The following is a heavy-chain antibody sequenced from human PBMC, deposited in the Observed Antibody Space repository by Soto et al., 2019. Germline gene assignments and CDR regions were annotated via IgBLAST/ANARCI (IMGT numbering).Heavy chain of an antibody. CDR3: ASGYCSGGSCPVGAFDI. V-gene: IGHV4-59*08. J-gene: IGHJ3*02. Sequence: QVQLQESGPGLVKPSETLSLTCTVSGGSISSYYWSWIRQPPGKGLEWIGYIYYSGSTNYNPSLKSRVTIPVDTSKNQFSLKLSSVTAADTAVYYCASGYCSGGSCPVGAFDIWGQGTMVTVSS. CDR2: IYYSGST. CDR1: GGSISSYY. D-gene: IGHD2-15*01.